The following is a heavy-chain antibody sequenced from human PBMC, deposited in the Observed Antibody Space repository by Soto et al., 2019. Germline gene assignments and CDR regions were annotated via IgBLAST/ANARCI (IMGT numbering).Heavy chain of an antibody. V-gene: IGHV3-74*01. CDR1: GFTFSSYW. CDR2: INSDGSST. J-gene: IGHJ4*02. CDR3: VRTSLVVAAATREDY. D-gene: IGHD2-15*01. Sequence: EVQLVESGGGLVQPGGSLRLSCAASGFTFSSYWMHWVRQAPGKGLVWVSRINSDGSSTSYADSVQGRLTISRDNAKNTLYLQMNRLRAEDTAVYYCVRTSLVVAAATREDYWGQGTLVTVSS.